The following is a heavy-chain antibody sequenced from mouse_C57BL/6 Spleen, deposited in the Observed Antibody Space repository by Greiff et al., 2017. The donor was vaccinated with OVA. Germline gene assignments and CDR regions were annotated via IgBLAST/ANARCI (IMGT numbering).Heavy chain of an antibody. CDR1: GYTFTSYW. D-gene: IGHD1-1*01. J-gene: IGHJ2*01. Sequence: VQLQQPGAELVKPGASVKLSCKASGYTFTSYWMQWVKQRPGQGLEWIGEIDPSDSYTNYNQKFKGKATLTVDTSSSTAYMQLSSLTSEDSAVYYCARRDYGSSYGGVYWGQGTTLTVSS. CDR3: ARRDYGSSYGGVY. CDR2: IDPSDSYT. V-gene: IGHV1-50*01.